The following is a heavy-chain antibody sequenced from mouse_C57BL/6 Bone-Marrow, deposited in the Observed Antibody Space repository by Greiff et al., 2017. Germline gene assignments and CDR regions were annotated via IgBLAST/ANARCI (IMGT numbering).Heavy chain of an antibody. V-gene: IGHV1-81*01. D-gene: IGHD1-1*01. CDR2: IYPRSGNT. CDR3: SRSSDYYGSSLMDD. Sequence: VQLQQSGAELARPGASVKLSCKASGYTFTSYGISWVKQSPGQGLEWIGEIYPRSGNTYYNEKFKGKATLTADKSSSTVYMELRSLTSEDSAVYVCSRSSDYYGSSLMDDWGQGTSVTVSA. CDR1: GYTFTSYG. J-gene: IGHJ4*01.